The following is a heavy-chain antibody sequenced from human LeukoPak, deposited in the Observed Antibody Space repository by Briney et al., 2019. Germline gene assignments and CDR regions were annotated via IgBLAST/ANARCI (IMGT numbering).Heavy chain of an antibody. CDR3: ASLRGDYYDSSGYLDY. Sequence: SETLSLTCTVSGGSISNSSYYWGWIRQPPGKGLEWIGSIYYSGSTYYNPSLKSRVTISVDTSKNQFSLKLSSVTAADTAVYYCASLRGDYYDSSGYLDYWGQGTLVTVSS. D-gene: IGHD3-22*01. J-gene: IGHJ4*02. V-gene: IGHV4-39*01. CDR2: IYYSGST. CDR1: GGSISNSSYY.